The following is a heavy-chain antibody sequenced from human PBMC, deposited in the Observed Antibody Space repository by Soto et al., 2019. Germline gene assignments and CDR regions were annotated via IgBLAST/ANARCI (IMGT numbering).Heavy chain of an antibody. CDR1: GYTFTSYG. CDR3: ATQLHYCGGDCYGGSYYYYGMDV. CDR2: ISAYNGNT. Sequence: ASVKVSCKASGYTFTSYGISWVRQAPGQGLEWMGWISAYNGNTNYAQKLQGRVTMTTDTSTSTAYMELRSLRSDDTAVYYCATQLHYCGGDCYGGSYYYYGMDVWCQ. V-gene: IGHV1-18*04. D-gene: IGHD2-21*02. J-gene: IGHJ6*02.